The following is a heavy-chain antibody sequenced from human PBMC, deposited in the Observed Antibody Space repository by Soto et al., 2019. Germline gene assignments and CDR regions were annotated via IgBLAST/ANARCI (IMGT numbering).Heavy chain of an antibody. CDR3: ARASYYGSGSYPDAFDI. V-gene: IGHV3-13*01. J-gene: IGHJ3*02. D-gene: IGHD3-10*01. CDR2: IGTAGDT. CDR1: GFTFSSYD. Sequence: VGSLRLSCAASGFTFSSYDMHWVRQATGKGLEWVSAIGTAGDTYYPGSVKGRFTISRENAKNSLYLQMNSLRAGDTAVYYCARASYYGSGSYPDAFDIWGQGTMVTVSS.